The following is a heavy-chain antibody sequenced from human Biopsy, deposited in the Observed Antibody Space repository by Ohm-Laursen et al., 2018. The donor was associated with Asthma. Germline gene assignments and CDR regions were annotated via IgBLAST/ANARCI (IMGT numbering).Heavy chain of an antibody. J-gene: IGHJ4*02. CDR3: ASDFPKDYVRYNFQF. CDR2: HDHEEGGT. V-gene: IGHV1-24*01. CDR1: GYSLTDLS. Sequence: ASVKASCTISGYSLTDLSMHWVRQAPGQGLEWMGGHDHEEGGTVNARRFQGRVTMTEDTSTDTAYMELSSLSSDDTAVYYCASDFPKDYVRYNFQFWGQGTLVTVSS. D-gene: IGHD4-17*01.